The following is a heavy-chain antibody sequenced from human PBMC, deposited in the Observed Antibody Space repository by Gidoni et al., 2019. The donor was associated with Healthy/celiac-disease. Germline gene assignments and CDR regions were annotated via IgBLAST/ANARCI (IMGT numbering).Heavy chain of an antibody. CDR2: IYYSGST. CDR3: ARGVGSSWGRVDFDI. Sequence: QVPLHASCPGLVKPSETLSLTCPVSAGAISSYYWSWIRQPPGKGLEWIGYIYYSGSTNYNPSLKSRVTISVDTSKNQFSLKLSSVTAADTAVYYCARGVGSSWGRVDFDIWGQGTMVTVSS. V-gene: IGHV4-59*01. D-gene: IGHD6-13*01. J-gene: IGHJ3*02. CDR1: AGAISSYY.